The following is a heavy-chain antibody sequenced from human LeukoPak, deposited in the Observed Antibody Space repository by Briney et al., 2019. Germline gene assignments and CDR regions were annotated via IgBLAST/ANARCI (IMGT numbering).Heavy chain of an antibody. D-gene: IGHD6-19*01. CDR2: MYYSGGT. CDR3: ARDPYSRGFFDH. CDR1: GGSMRSYY. V-gene: IGHV4-59*01. J-gene: IGHJ4*02. Sequence: PSETLSLTCTVSGGSMRSYYWSWIRQPPAKGLDWIGYMYYSGGTNYNPSLKSRVTISVDTSKNQFSLKLSSVTAAETAVYYCARDPYSRGFFDHWGQGTLVTVSS.